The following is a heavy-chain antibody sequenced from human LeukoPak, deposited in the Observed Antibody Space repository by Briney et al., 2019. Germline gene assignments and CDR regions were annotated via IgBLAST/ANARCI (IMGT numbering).Heavy chain of an antibody. CDR3: ATGREDIVVVPASTRYYYYMDV. CDR1: GYTLTELS. D-gene: IGHD2-2*01. V-gene: IGHV1-24*01. Sequence: ASVKVSCKVSGYTLTELSMHWVRQAPGKGLEWMGGFDPEDGETIYAQKFQGRVTMTEDTSTDTAYMELSSLRSEDTAVYYCATGREDIVVVPASTRYYYYMDVWGKGTTVTVSS. CDR2: FDPEDGET. J-gene: IGHJ6*03.